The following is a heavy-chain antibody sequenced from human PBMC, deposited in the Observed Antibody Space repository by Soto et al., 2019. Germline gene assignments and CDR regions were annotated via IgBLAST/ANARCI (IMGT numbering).Heavy chain of an antibody. D-gene: IGHD6-13*01. V-gene: IGHV3-33*04. J-gene: IGHJ6*02. CDR3: ARGIGVAGRFFYYYGLDV. CDR2: IWNDGSFQ. Sequence: QVQLVESGGGVAQPGRYLRLSCAASGMTFSQSAMHWVRQAPGKGLEWVAGIWNDGSFQDYVDSVKGRFSISRDNSKNTLYLQMNNLRADDTAIYYWARGIGVAGRFFYYYGLDVWGQGTPVTVSS. CDR1: GMTFSQSA.